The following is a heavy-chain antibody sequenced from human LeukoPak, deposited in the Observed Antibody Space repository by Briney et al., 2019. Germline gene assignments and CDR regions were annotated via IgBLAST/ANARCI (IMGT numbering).Heavy chain of an antibody. Sequence: GGSLRLSCAASGFTFSSYSMNWIRQAPGKGLEWVSYISSSTTTIYYADSVKGRFTISRDNAKSSLYLQMNSLRAEDTAVYYCARDRASSGWYDFDYWGQGTLVTVSS. CDR3: ARDRASSGWYDFDY. CDR1: GFTFSSYS. V-gene: IGHV3-48*01. CDR2: ISSSTTTI. D-gene: IGHD6-19*01. J-gene: IGHJ4*02.